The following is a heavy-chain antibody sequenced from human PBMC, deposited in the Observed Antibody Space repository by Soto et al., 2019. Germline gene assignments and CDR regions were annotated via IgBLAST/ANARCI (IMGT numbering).Heavy chain of an antibody. CDR3: AGDRYSGAFDY. CDR1: GFTFSSYS. CDR2: ISSSSSYI. J-gene: IGHJ4*02. D-gene: IGHD6-13*01. V-gene: IGHV3-21*01. Sequence: EVQLVESGGGLVKPGGSLRLSCAASGFTFSSYSMNWVRQAPGKGLEWVSSISSSSSYIYYADSVKGRFTISRDNAKNSLELQMNSLRAEDTAVYYCAGDRYSGAFDYWGQGTLVTVSS.